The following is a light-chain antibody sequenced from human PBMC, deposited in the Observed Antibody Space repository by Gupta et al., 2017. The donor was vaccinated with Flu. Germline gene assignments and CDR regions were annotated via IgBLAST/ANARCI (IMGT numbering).Light chain of an antibody. J-gene: IGKJ3*01. V-gene: IGKV1-12*01. Sequence: PSSVSASVGDRVTITCRASQDIRTSLVWYQQKPGKAPSLLIYAASRLQSGVSSTVSGSGSGTDFTLTINSLQPEDFATYHCQQTNTFPLTFGPGTTVEI. CDR3: QQTNTFPLT. CDR2: AAS. CDR1: QDIRTS.